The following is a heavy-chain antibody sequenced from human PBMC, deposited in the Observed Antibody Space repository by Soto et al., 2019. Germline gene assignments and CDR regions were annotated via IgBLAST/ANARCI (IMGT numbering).Heavy chain of an antibody. CDR2: ISSSSSYI. D-gene: IGHD3-3*01. Sequence: GGSLRLSCAASGFTFSSYSMNWVRQAPGKGLEWVSSISSSSSYIYYADSVKGRFTISRDNAKNSLYLQMNSLRAEDTAVYYCARDQQQEYYDFWSGYLKAKPNNWFDPWGQGTLVTVSS. CDR3: ARDQQQEYYDFWSGYLKAKPNNWFDP. CDR1: GFTFSSYS. J-gene: IGHJ5*02. V-gene: IGHV3-21*01.